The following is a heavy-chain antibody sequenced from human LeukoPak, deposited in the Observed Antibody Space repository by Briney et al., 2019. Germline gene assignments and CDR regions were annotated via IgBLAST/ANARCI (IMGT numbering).Heavy chain of an antibody. Sequence: GGSLRLSCAASGFTVSSNYMSWVRQAPGKGLEWVSVIYSGGSTYYADSVKGRFTISRHNSKNTLYLQMNSLRAEDTALYYCAKGRGPGLWFGELIPWGQGTLVTVSS. CDR2: IYSGGST. CDR1: GFTVSSNY. J-gene: IGHJ1*01. V-gene: IGHV3-53*04. CDR3: AKGRGPGLWFGELIP. D-gene: IGHD3-10*01.